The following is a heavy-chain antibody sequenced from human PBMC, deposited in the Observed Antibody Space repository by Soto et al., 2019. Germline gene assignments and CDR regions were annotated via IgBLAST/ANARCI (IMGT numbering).Heavy chain of an antibody. J-gene: IGHJ6*02. V-gene: IGHV3-30-3*01. CDR1: GFTFRNYA. CDR3: ARPWEQLSTYYYGMDT. Sequence: QVQLVESGGGVVQPGRSLTLSCAASGFTFRNYAMHWVRQAPGKGLEWVATISYDGDNKYYTDSVKGPFTISRDNSKNTRYLQMNSLRPEDTAVYYCARPWEQLSTYYYGMDTWGQGTTVTVSS. CDR2: ISYDGDNK. D-gene: IGHD1-26*01.